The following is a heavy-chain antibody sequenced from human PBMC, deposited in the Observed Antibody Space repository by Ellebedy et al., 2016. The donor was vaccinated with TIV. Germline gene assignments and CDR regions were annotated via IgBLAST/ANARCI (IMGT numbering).Heavy chain of an antibody. J-gene: IGHJ4*02. CDR1: GYTFTSYG. Sequence: AASVKVSCKASGYTFTSYGISWVRQAPGQGLEWMGWISAYNGNTNYAQKLQGRVTMTTDTSTSTAYMELRSLRSDDTAVYYCARDLRDYDFWSGYYPSFDYWGQGTLVTVSS. CDR3: ARDLRDYDFWSGYYPSFDY. D-gene: IGHD3-3*01. CDR2: ISAYNGNT. V-gene: IGHV1-18*01.